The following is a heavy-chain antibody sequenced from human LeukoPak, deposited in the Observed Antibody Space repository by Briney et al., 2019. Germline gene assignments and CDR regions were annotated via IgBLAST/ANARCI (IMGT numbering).Heavy chain of an antibody. CDR2: ISGSGGST. CDR3: EKDLVFGVAVVDGWFDP. D-gene: IGHD2-2*01. Sequence: GGSLTLSCAASGFTFSSYDMSWVRQAPGKGLEWVSDISGSGGSTYYADSVKGRFTSSRDNSNNTQYLQKNRLKAEDTAVKYCEKDLVFGVAVVDGWFDPWGQGTLVTVSS. CDR1: GFTFSSYD. V-gene: IGHV3-23*01. J-gene: IGHJ5*02.